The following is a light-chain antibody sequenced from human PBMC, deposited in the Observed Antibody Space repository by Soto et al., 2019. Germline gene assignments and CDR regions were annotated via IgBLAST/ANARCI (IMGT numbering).Light chain of an antibody. CDR2: DTS. V-gene: IGLV7-46*01. CDR3: LFSYSGAPRV. CDR1: TGAVTSGHS. J-gene: IGLJ1*01. Sequence: QAVVTQEPSLTVSPGGTVTLTCGSSTGAVTSGHSPYWFQQKPGQAPRTLISDTSKKYSWTPARFSGSLLVDKAVLPLSGAQPEDEAAYYCLFSYSGAPRVFGTGTKLTVL.